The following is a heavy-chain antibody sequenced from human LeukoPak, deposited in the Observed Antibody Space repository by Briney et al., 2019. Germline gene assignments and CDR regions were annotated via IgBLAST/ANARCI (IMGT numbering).Heavy chain of an antibody. Sequence: PSETLSLTCTVSGGSISSYYRSWIRQPPGKGLEWIGYIYYSGSTDYNPSLKSRVTISVDTSKNQFSLKLSSVTAADTAVYYCARVYSIFGVVKYYFDHWGQGTLVTVSS. CDR3: ARVYSIFGVVKYYFDH. V-gene: IGHV4-59*01. CDR1: GGSISSYY. J-gene: IGHJ4*02. CDR2: IYYSGST. D-gene: IGHD3-3*01.